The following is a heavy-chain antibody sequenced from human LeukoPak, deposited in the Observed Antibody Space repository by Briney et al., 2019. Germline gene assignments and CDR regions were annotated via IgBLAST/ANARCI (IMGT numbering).Heavy chain of an antibody. Sequence: ASVKVSCKASGGTFSSYAISWVRQAPGQGLEWMGGIIPIFGTANYAQKFQGRVTITADESTSTAYMELSSLRSEDTAVYYCARGLSGALAGWWFDPWGQGTLVTVSS. D-gene: IGHD2-15*01. V-gene: IGHV1-69*13. J-gene: IGHJ5*02. CDR1: GGTFSSYA. CDR3: ARGLSGALAGWWFDP. CDR2: IIPIFGTA.